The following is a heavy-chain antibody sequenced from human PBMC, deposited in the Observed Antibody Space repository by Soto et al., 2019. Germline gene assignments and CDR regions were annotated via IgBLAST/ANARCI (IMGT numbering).Heavy chain of an antibody. CDR3: ARDGSRYYDFWSGPPSYGMDV. CDR2: ISSSGSTI. CDR1: GFTFSDYY. V-gene: IGHV3-11*01. Sequence: GGSLRLSCAASGFTFSDYYMSWIRQAPGKGLEWVSYISSSGSTIYYADSVKGRFTISRDNAKNSLYLQMNGLRAEDTAVYYCARDGSRYYDFWSGPPSYGMDVWRQGTTVTVSS. J-gene: IGHJ6*02. D-gene: IGHD3-3*01.